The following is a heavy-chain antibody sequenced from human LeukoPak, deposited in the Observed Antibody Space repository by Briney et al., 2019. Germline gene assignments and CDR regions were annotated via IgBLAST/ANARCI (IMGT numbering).Heavy chain of an antibody. D-gene: IGHD3-16*02. CDR3: ARARYDYVWGSYRYYFDY. CDR2: IYYSGST. J-gene: IGHJ4*02. V-gene: IGHV4-30-4*01. Sequence: SETLSLTCTVSGGSISSGDYYWSWIRQPPGKGLEWIGYIYYSGSTYYNPSLKSRVTISVDTSKNQFSLKLSSVTAADTAVHYCARARYDYVWGSYRYYFDYWGQGTLVTVSS. CDR1: GGSISSGDYY.